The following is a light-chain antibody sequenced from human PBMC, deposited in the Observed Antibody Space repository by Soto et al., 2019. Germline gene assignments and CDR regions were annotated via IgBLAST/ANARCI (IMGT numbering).Light chain of an antibody. V-gene: IGKV1-5*03. J-gene: IGKJ4*01. Sequence: DIQMTQSPSNLSASVGDRVTITCRASQSISSWLAWYQQKPGKDPKLLIYKASSLESGVPSRFSGSGSGTDFTLTISSLQPDDFATYYCQQYNSYSPPTFGGGTKVEIK. CDR3: QQYNSYSPPT. CDR2: KAS. CDR1: QSISSW.